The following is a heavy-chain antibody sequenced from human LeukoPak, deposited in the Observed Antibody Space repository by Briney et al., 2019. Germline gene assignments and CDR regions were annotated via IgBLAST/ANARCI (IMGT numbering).Heavy chain of an antibody. J-gene: IGHJ4*02. CDR3: AKLGMYSGTSY. CDR2: INFNSDNT. V-gene: IGHV1-8*01. CDR1: GYSLTSYD. D-gene: IGHD1-26*01. Sequence: ASVKASCKASGYSLTSYDINWVRQAAGQGLEWMGWINFNSDNTDYAQMFQGRVTMTRNTSISTAYMELSNLRSEDTAVYYCAKLGMYSGTSYWGQGTLVTVSS.